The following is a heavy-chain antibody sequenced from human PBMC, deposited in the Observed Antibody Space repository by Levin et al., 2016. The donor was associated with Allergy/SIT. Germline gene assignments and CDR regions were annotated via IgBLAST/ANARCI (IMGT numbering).Heavy chain of an antibody. V-gene: IGHV4-34*01. Sequence: SETLSLTCAVYGGSFSGYYWSWIRQPPGKGLEWIGEINHSGSTNYNPSLKSRVTISVDTSKNQFSLKLSSVTAADTAVYYCARGYGYSVTWNYWGQGTLVTVSS. D-gene: IGHD5-24*01. CDR2: INHSGST. CDR3: ARGYGYSVTWNY. J-gene: IGHJ4*02. CDR1: GGSFSGYY.